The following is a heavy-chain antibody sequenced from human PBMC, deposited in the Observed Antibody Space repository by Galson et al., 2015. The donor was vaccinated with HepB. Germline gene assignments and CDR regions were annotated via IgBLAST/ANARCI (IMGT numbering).Heavy chain of an antibody. CDR1: GLTFSSHA. Sequence: SLRLSCAASGLTFSSHAMSWVRQAPGKGLEWVSIISGSGGTTYYADSVKGRFTISRDNSKNTLYLQMNSLRAEDTAVYYCAKTRTAREADIWGQGTMATVSS. CDR3: AKTRTAREADI. V-gene: IGHV3-23*01. D-gene: IGHD1-26*01. J-gene: IGHJ3*02. CDR2: ISGSGGTT.